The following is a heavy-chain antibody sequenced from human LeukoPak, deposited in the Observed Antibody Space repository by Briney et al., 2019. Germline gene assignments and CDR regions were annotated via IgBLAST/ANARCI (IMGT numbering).Heavy chain of an antibody. CDR3: ARGGHVRVYDSSAYYGHE. J-gene: IGHJ4*02. Sequence: ASVKVSCKASGYTFTGYYMHWVRQAPGQGLEWMGIINPSGGSTSYAQKFQGRVTMTRDMSTSTVYMELSSLRSEDTAVYYCARGGHVRVYDSSAYYGHEWGQGTLVTVSS. CDR1: GYTFTGYY. D-gene: IGHD3-22*01. CDR2: INPSGGST. V-gene: IGHV1-46*01.